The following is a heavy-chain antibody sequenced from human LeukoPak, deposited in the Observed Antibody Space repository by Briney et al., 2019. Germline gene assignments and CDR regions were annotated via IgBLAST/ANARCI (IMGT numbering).Heavy chain of an antibody. J-gene: IGHJ5*02. CDR3: ARGGTYALA. D-gene: IGHD3-16*01. CDR1: GGSISPYY. V-gene: IGHV4-34*01. CDR2: INHGGGT. Sequence: SETLSLTCTVSGGSISPYYWSWIRQPPGKGLEWIGEINHGGGTRYNPSLKSRVTISVDTSKNQFSLKLSSVTAADTAVYYCARGGTYALAWGQGTLVTVSS.